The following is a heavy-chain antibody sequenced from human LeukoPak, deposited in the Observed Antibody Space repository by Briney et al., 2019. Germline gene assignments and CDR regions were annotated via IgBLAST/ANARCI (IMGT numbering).Heavy chain of an antibody. V-gene: IGHV4-31*03. J-gene: IGHJ4*02. D-gene: IGHD5-18*01. CDR2: IYYSGST. Sequence: SQTLSLTCTVSGGSISSGDYYWSWIRQHPGKGLEWIGYIYYSGSTYYNPSLRSRVTISVDTSKNQFSLKLSSVTAADTAVYYCARAPVRGYSYGQYYFDYWGQGTLVPVSS. CDR3: ARAPVRGYSYGQYYFDY. CDR1: GGSISSGDYY.